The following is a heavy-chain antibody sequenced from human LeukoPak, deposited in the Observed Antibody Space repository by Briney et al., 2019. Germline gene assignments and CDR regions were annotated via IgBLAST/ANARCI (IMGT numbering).Heavy chain of an antibody. CDR2: ISSSSSYI. V-gene: IGHV3-21*01. Sequence: GGSLRLSCAASGFTFSSYSMNSVRQAPGKGLGWVSSISSSSSYIYYADSVKGRFTISRDNAKNSLYLQMNSLRAEDTAVYYCAREDSEAFDIWGQGTMVTVSS. CDR3: AREDSEAFDI. CDR1: GFTFSSYS. J-gene: IGHJ3*02. D-gene: IGHD2-15*01.